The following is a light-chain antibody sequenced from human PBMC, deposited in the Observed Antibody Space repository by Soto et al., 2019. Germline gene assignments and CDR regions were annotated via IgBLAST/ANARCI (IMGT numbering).Light chain of an antibody. CDR3: SSYTVSSTSV. V-gene: IGLV2-14*01. CDR2: EVS. J-gene: IGLJ1*01. CDR1: SSDVGGYNY. Sequence: QSALTQPASVSGSPGQSITISCTGTSSDVGGYNYVSWYQQHPGKAPKLMIYEVSNRPSGVSYRFSGSKSGNTASLTISGLQAEDEADYYCSSYTVSSTSVFGTGTKVTVL.